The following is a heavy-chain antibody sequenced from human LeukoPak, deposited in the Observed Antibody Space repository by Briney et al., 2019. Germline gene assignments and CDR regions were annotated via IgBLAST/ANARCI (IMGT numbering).Heavy chain of an antibody. CDR2: ISYDGSNK. CDR3: ARVGVVKGSSSWYFDY. D-gene: IGHD6-13*01. V-gene: IGHV3-30*04. J-gene: IGHJ4*02. CDR1: GFTFSSYA. Sequence: RRSLRLSCAASGFTFSSYAMHWVRQAPGKGLEWVAVISYDGSNKYYADSVKGRFTISRDNSKNTLYLQMNSLRAEDTAVYYCARVGVVKGSSSWYFDYWGQGTLVTVSS.